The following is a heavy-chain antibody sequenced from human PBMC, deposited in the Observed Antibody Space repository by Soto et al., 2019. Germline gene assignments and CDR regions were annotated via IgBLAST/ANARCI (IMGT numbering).Heavy chain of an antibody. V-gene: IGHV1-46*01. J-gene: IGHJ4*02. CDR2: INPSTLVT. D-gene: IGHD2-2*01. CDR3: AINGQTYHHYFFDN. CDR1: GYALTHYY. Sequence: ASVKVSCKASGYALTHYYMHWVRQAPGQGPEWVGVINPSTLVTSYAQKFQGRVTMTRDTSTSTVYMELNSLISEDTAVYYCAINGQTYHHYFFDNCGQRTLVTVSA.